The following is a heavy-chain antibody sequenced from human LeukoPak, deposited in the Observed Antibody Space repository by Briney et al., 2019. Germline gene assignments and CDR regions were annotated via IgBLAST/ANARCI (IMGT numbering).Heavy chain of an antibody. Sequence: GGSLRLSCAASGFTFSSYATSWVRQAPGKGLEWVSAISGSGGSTYYADSVKGRFTISRDNSKNTLYLQTNSLRAEDTAVYYCAKDQRTGAYYYDSSGYYALDYWGQGTLVTVSS. V-gene: IGHV3-23*01. CDR1: GFTFSSYA. CDR2: ISGSGGST. J-gene: IGHJ4*02. D-gene: IGHD3-22*01. CDR3: AKDQRTGAYYYDSSGYYALDY.